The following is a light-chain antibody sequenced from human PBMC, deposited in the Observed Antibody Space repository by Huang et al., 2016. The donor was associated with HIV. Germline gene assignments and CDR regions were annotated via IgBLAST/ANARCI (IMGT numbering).Light chain of an antibody. V-gene: IGKV1-9*01. Sequence: IQLTQSPSSLSASVGDRVTISCRASQGISSYLAWYQQKPGKAPKLLSYAASTLQRGVPSRVRGRGSGTDFTLTITSLQPEDFATYYCQQLNGYPLTFGGGTKVEIK. J-gene: IGKJ4*01. CDR1: QGISSY. CDR2: AAS. CDR3: QQLNGYPLT.